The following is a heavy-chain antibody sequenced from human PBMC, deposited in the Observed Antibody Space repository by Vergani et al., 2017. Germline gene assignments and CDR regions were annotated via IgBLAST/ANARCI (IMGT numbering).Heavy chain of an antibody. Sequence: EVQLVESGGGLVQPGRSLRLSCAASGFTFDDYAMHWVRQAPGKGLEWVSGISWNSGSIAYADSVKGRFTISRDNAKNSLYLQMNSLRAEDTALYYCAKAQYSSGWSAFDIWGQGTMVTVSS. D-gene: IGHD6-19*01. CDR2: ISWNSGSI. CDR1: GFTFDDYA. J-gene: IGHJ3*02. CDR3: AKAQYSSGWSAFDI. V-gene: IGHV3-9*01.